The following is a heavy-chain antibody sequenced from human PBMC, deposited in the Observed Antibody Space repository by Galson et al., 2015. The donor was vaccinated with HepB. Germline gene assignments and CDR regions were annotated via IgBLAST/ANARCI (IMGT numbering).Heavy chain of an antibody. CDR2: ISYDGSNK. J-gene: IGHJ4*02. V-gene: IGHV3-30*18. D-gene: IGHD3-9*01. CDR3: AKDKTPGPYYDIFDY. Sequence: SLRLSCAASGFTFSSYGMHWVRQAPGKGLEWVAVISYDGSNKYYADSVKGRFTISRDNSKNTLYLQMNSLRAEDTAVYYCAKDKTPGPYYDIFDYWGQGTLVTVSS. CDR1: GFTFSSYG.